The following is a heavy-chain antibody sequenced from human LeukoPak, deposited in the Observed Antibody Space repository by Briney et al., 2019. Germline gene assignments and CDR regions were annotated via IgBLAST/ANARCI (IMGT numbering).Heavy chain of an antibody. Sequence: TLSLTCTVSGGSISSGSYYWSWIRQPAGKGLEWIGRIYTSGSTNYNPSLKSRVTISVDTSKNQFSLKLSSVTAADTAVYYCARQGSGWYSSWFDPWGQGTLVTVSS. CDR3: ARQGSGWYSSWFDP. CDR1: GGSISSGSYY. V-gene: IGHV4-61*02. CDR2: IYTSGST. D-gene: IGHD6-19*01. J-gene: IGHJ5*02.